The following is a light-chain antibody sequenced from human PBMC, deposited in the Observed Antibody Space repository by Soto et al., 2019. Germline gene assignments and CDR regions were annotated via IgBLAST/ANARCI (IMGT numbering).Light chain of an antibody. CDR3: QQYGSSPWT. Sequence: ETVLTQSPGTLSLSPGERATLSCRASQTIRSNYLAWYRQTPGQAPRLLIYDASNRATGIADRFSGSGSGTDFPLIISRLEPEYLALYYCQQYGSSPWTFGQGTKVEIK. J-gene: IGKJ1*01. V-gene: IGKV3-20*01. CDR2: DAS. CDR1: QTIRSNY.